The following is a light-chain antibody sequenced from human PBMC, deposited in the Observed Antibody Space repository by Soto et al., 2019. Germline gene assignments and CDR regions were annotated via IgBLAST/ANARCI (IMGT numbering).Light chain of an antibody. J-gene: IGLJ1*01. CDR3: QVWDSSSDPLYV. Sequence: SYELTQPPSVSVAPGKTARITCGGNNIGSKRVHWYQQKPGQAPVLVIYYDSDRPSGIPERFSGSNSGNTATLTISRVEAGDEADYYCQVWDSSSDPLYVFGTGTKLTVL. CDR1: NIGSKR. CDR2: YDS. V-gene: IGLV3-21*04.